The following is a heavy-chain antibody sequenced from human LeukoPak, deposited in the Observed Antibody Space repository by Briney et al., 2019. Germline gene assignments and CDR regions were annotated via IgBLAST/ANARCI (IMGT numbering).Heavy chain of an antibody. CDR1: GFTFSNYG. CDR2: IRSNGNV. J-gene: IGHJ4*02. Sequence: PGGSLRLSCAASGFTFSNYGMNWVRQSLEKGLEWVSSIRSNGNVYYADSVKGRFTISRDNAENSLSLQMNSLTPEDAAIYFCARDRGRRTAPFDHWGRGTRVTVSS. D-gene: IGHD3-16*01. V-gene: IGHV3-21*01. CDR3: ARDRGRRTAPFDH.